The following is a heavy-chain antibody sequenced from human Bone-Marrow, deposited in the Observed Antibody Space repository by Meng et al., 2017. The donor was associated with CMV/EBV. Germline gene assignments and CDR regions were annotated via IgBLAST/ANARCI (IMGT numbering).Heavy chain of an antibody. CDR2: TYYRPKWYN. D-gene: IGHD3-22*01. CDR3: AGSSDSSGYYPPNWLDP. V-gene: IGHV6-1*01. J-gene: IGHJ5*02. Sequence: SETLSLTCAISGDSVSSNSAAWNWIRQSPSRGLEWLGRTYYRPKWYNDYAGSVKSRITINPDTSKNQFSLQLNSVTPEDTAVYYCAGSSDSSGYYPPNWLDPWGQGTLVTVSS. CDR1: GDSVSSNSAA.